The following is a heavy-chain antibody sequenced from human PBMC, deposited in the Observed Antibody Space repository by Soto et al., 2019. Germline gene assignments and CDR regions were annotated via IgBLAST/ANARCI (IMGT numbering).Heavy chain of an antibody. Sequence: PGESLKISCRVSGYTFTTYWIAWVRQMPGKGLERMGIIYPGDSETKYSPSFQGQVTMSADKSTSTAYLQWSSLKASDTAMYFCARSDTIFGVITHFDYWGQGTQVTVSS. CDR1: GYTFTTYW. CDR2: IYPGDSET. J-gene: IGHJ4*02. CDR3: ARSDTIFGVITHFDY. V-gene: IGHV5-51*01. D-gene: IGHD3-3*01.